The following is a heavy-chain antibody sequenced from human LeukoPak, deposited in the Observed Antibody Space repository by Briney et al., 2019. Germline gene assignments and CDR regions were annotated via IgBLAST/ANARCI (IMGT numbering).Heavy chain of an antibody. J-gene: IGHJ4*02. CDR2: TYYRSKWYN. CDR3: TRGAPVGSSREFDY. CDR1: GDSVSSNSAA. D-gene: IGHD5-24*01. V-gene: IGHV6-1*01. Sequence: SQTLPLTCDISGDSVSSNSAAWNWIRQSPLGGLEWLGGTYYRSKWYNNYAVSVKSRITINPDTSKNQFSLQLNSVTPEDTAVYYCTRGAPVGSSREFDYWGQGTLVTVSS.